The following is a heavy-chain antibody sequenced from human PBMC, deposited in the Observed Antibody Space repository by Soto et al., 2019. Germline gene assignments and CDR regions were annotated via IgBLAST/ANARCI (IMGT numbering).Heavy chain of an antibody. Sequence: GGSLRLSCAASGFTFSSYWMHWVRQAPGKGLVWVSRINSDGSSTSYADSVKGRFTISRDNAKNTRYLQMNSLRAEDTAVYYCARDEMEVLRFLEWFGDPDSHYYYYYYMDVWGKGTTVTVSS. CDR1: GFTFSSYW. V-gene: IGHV3-74*01. J-gene: IGHJ6*03. D-gene: IGHD3-3*01. CDR3: ARDEMEVLRFLEWFGDPDSHYYYYYYMDV. CDR2: INSDGSST.